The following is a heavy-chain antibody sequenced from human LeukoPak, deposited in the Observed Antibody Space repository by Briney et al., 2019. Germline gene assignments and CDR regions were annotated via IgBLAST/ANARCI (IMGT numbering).Heavy chain of an antibody. J-gene: IGHJ5*02. CDR2: INHSGST. D-gene: IGHD2-15*01. Sequence: PSETLSLTCAVYGGSFSGYYWSWIRQPPGKGLEWIGEINHSGSTNYNPSLKSRVTTSVDTSKNQFSLKLSSVTAADTAVYYCARETPGYCSGGSCSSWGQGTLVTVSS. CDR3: ARETPGYCSGGSCSS. V-gene: IGHV4-34*01. CDR1: GGSFSGYY.